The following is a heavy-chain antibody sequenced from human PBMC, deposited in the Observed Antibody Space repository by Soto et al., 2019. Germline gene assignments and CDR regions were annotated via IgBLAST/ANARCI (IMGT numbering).Heavy chain of an antibody. CDR3: AVRGYSYGSFDY. CDR2: ISYDGSNK. CDR1: GFTFSSYG. V-gene: IGHV3-30*03. Sequence: GGSLRLSCAASGFTFSSYGMHWVRQAPGKGLEWVAVISYDGSNKYYADSVKGRFTISRDNSKNTLYLQMNSLRAEDTAVYYCAVRGYSYGSFDYWGQGTLVTVSS. D-gene: IGHD5-18*01. J-gene: IGHJ4*02.